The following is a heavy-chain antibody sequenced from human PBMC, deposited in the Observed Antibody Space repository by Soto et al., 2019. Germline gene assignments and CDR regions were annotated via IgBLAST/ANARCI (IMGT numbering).Heavy chain of an antibody. Sequence: GASVKVSCKASGYTFTSYYMHWVRQAPGQGLEWMGIINPSGGSTSYAQKFQGRVTMARDTSTSTVYMELSSLRSEDTAVYYCARDRDIAVAGDAFDIWGQGTMVTVSS. V-gene: IGHV1-46*01. CDR1: GYTFTSYY. J-gene: IGHJ3*02. CDR3: ARDRDIAVAGDAFDI. D-gene: IGHD6-19*01. CDR2: INPSGGST.